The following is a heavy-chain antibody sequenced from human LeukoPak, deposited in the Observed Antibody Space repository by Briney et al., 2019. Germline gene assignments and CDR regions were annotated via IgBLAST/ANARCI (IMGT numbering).Heavy chain of an antibody. CDR1: GFTFANYK. J-gene: IGHJ5*02. Sequence: PGGSLRLSCAASGFTFANYKMNWVRQAPGKGLEWVSSISSGSGDIYYADSVRGRFIISRDNAENSLYLQMTSLRAEDTAVYYCARDPAFDPWGQGTLVTVSS. CDR3: ARDPAFDP. V-gene: IGHV3-21*01. CDR2: ISSGSGDI.